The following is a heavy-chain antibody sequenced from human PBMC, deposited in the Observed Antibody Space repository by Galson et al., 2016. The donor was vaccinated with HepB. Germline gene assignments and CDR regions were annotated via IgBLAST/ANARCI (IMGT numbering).Heavy chain of an antibody. CDR3: ARDRREINWFDP. CDR2: IDYTGST. J-gene: IGHJ5*02. Sequence: TVSGVSINAYYWAWIRQPPGNGLEWIGYIDYTGSTKYNPSLKSRVAMSVDTSKSQFSLTLSSVTAADSAVYYCARDRREINWFDPWGQGALVTVSS. V-gene: IGHV4-59*01. CDR1: GVSINAYY.